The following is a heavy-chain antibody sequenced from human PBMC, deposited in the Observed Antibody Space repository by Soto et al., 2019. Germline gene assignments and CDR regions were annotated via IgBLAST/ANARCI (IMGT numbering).Heavy chain of an antibody. D-gene: IGHD3-22*01. J-gene: IGHJ4*02. V-gene: IGHV3-66*01. CDR2: IYSGGST. CDR1: GLTGSSNY. CDR3: ARDPPSDYYDSSPY. Sequence: PGGSLRLSCAAAGLTGSSNYMSWVRQAPGKGLEWVSVIYSGGSTYYADSVKGRFTISRDNSKNTLYLQMNSLRAEDTAVYYCARDPPSDYYDSSPYWGQGTLVTVSS.